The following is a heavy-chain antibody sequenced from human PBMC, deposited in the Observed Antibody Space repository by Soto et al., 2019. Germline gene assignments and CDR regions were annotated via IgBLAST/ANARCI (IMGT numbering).Heavy chain of an antibody. V-gene: IGHV3-15*01. CDR3: NKDRINADPGAFDI. D-gene: IGHD2-8*01. J-gene: IGHJ3*02. CDR1: GFIFTNAW. Sequence: GGSLRLSCAASGFIFTNAWMSWVRQAPGKGLEWVGLIKSKSDGGTTDYAAPVKGRFTISRDDSKNTLYLQMNSLKTEDTAVYYCNKDRINADPGAFDIWGQGTMVTVSS. CDR2: IKSKSDGGTT.